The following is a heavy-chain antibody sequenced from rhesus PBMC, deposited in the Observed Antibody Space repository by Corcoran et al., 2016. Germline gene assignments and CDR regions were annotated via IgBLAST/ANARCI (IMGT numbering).Heavy chain of an antibody. CDR2: IYGSGWGT. V-gene: IGHV4-106*01. D-gene: IGHD6-31*01. CDR1: VGSISDDYY. Sequence: QVQLQESGPGLVKPSETLSLPCAVSVGSISDDYYCSWIRQPPGKGLAWIGYIYGSGWGTNYNPSLKKRDTISIETSKNQFSLKLSSVTAADTAVYYCARDGQRLGRRGWYFDLWGPGTPITISS. J-gene: IGHJ2*01. CDR3: ARDGQRLGRRGWYFDL.